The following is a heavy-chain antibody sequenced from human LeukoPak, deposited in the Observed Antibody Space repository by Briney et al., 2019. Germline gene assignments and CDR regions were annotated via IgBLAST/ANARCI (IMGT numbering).Heavy chain of an antibody. CDR3: ARDRSGIAAD. CDR2: IYYSGST. J-gene: IGHJ4*02. V-gene: IGHV4-30-4*01. D-gene: IGHD6-25*01. Sequence: SETLSLTCTVSGGSISSGDYYWSWIRQPPGKGLEWIGYIYYSGSTYYNPSLKNRVTMSVDTSRNQFSLKLSSVTAADTAVFYCARDRSGIAADWGQGILVTVSS. CDR1: GGSISSGDYY.